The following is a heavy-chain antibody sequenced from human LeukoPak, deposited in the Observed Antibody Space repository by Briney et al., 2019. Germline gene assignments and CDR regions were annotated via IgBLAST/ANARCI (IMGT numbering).Heavy chain of an antibody. CDR3: ARDMRAAARRGRDAFDI. Sequence: PGGSLRLSCEASGFTFSSYAMSWVRQAPGKGLEWVSGISGSGGSTFYADSVKGRFPISRDNAKNSLYLQMNSLRAEDTAVYYCARDMRAAARRGRDAFDIWGQGTMVTVSS. CDR1: GFTFSSYA. D-gene: IGHD6-6*01. V-gene: IGHV3-23*01. J-gene: IGHJ3*02. CDR2: ISGSGGST.